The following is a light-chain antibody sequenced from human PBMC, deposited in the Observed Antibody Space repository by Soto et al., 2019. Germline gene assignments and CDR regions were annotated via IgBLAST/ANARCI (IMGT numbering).Light chain of an antibody. CDR3: RQGTHLYT. CDR1: QSLVYIDGNTY. V-gene: IGKV2-30*01. Sequence: DVVMTQSPLSLPVTLGQPASISCRSSQSLVYIDGNTYLNWFQQRPGQSPRRLIYRVFNRDSGVPDRFSGSGSGTDFTLKISRVEAEDVWVYYCRQGTHLYTFGQGTKLEIK. J-gene: IGKJ2*01. CDR2: RVF.